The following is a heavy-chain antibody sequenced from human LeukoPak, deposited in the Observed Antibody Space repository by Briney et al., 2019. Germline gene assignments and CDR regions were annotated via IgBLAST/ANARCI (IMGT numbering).Heavy chain of an antibody. J-gene: IGHJ4*02. CDR3: ARVVGGSGSYSFDY. CDR2: ISTYNGNT. V-gene: IGHV1-18*01. CDR1: GYTFTSYD. Sequence: ASVKVSCKASGYTFTSYDISWVRQAPGQGLEWMGWISTYNGNTNYAQKLQGRVTMTTDTSTSTAYMEVKSLRSDDTAFYYCARVVGGSGSYSFDYWGQRTLVTVSS. D-gene: IGHD3-10*01.